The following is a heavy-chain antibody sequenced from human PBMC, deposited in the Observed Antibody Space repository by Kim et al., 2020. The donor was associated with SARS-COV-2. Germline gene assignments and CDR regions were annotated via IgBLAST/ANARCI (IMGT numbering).Heavy chain of an antibody. V-gene: IGHV3-7*01. CDR3: ARGGHLGL. D-gene: IGHD3-16*01. Sequence: GGSLRLSCAASGFTLSTYWMNWVRQAPGKGLEWVAYIRQDGSGKSYADSVKGRFTISRDNAENSVFLQMNSLRVEDTAVYYCARGGHLGLWGQGTLVTVSP. J-gene: IGHJ4*02. CDR1: GFTLSTYW. CDR2: IRQDGSGK.